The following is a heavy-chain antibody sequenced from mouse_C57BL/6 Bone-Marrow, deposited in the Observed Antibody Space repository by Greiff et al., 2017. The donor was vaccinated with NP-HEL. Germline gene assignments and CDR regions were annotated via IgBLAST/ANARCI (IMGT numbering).Heavy chain of an antibody. V-gene: IGHV5-17*01. CDR2: ISSGSSTI. CDR1: GFTFSDYG. Sequence: EVKLMESGGGLVKPGGSLKLSCAASGFTFSDYGMHWVRQAPAKGLEWVAYISSGSSTIYYADTVKGRFTISRDNAKNTLFLQMTSLRSEDTAMYYCARLHRAMDYWGQGTSVTVSS. J-gene: IGHJ4*01. CDR3: ARLHRAMDY.